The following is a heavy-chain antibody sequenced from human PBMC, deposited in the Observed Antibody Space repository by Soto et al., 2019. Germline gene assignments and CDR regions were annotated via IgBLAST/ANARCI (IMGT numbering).Heavy chain of an antibody. J-gene: IGHJ5*02. D-gene: IGHD6-19*01. CDR3: ARTKEWLVRFWWFDP. CDR2: IYYSGST. V-gene: IGHV4-39*01. CDR1: GGSISSRGYY. Sequence: SETLSLTCTVSGGSISSRGYYWGWIRQPPGKGLEWIGTIYYSGSTYYNPSLKSRVTISVDTSKNQFSLKLSSVTAADTAVYYCARTKEWLVRFWWFDPWGQETLVTVSS.